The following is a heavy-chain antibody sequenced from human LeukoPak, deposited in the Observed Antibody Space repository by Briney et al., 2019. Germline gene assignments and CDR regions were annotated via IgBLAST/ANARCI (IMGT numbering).Heavy chain of an antibody. CDR3: ARGQLSWFDP. D-gene: IGHD1-1*01. CDR1: GGSISSGGYY. V-gene: IGHV4-31*03. Sequence: SETLSLTCTVSGGSISSGGYYWSWIRQHPGKGLEWIGYIYYGGSTYYNLSLRSRLTISVDTSKNQFSLKLSSVTAADTAVYYCARGQLSWFDPWGQGTLVTVSS. J-gene: IGHJ5*02. CDR2: IYYGGST.